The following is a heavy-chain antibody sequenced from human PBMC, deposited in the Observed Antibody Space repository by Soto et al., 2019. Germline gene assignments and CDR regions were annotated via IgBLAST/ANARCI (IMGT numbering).Heavy chain of an antibody. CDR3: ARGSGLGVPRFDY. CDR2: IIPILGIA. CDR1: GGTFSSYT. V-gene: IGHV1-69*02. J-gene: IGHJ4*02. D-gene: IGHD3-3*01. Sequence: QVQLVQSGAEVKKPGSSVKVSCKASGGTFSSYTISWVRQAPGQGLEWMGRIIPILGIANYAQKFQGRVTITADKSTSTAYMELSSLRSEDTAVYYCARGSGLGVPRFDYWGQGTLVTVSS.